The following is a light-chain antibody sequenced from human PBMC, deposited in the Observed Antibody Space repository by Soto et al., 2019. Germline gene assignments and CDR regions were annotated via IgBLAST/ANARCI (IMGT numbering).Light chain of an antibody. V-gene: IGKV3-11*01. J-gene: IGKJ1*01. CDR3: QQRSNWQT. CDR1: QSVSSY. CDR2: DAS. Sequence: EIVLTKSPATLSVSPGERATRSCRASQSVSSYLAWYQQKPGQAPRLLIYDASNRATGIPARFSGSGSGTDFTLTISSLEPEDFAVYYCQQRSNWQTFGQGTKVDIK.